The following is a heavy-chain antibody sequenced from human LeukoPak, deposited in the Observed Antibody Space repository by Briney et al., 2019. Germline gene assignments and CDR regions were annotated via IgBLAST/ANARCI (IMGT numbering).Heavy chain of an antibody. CDR3: AKDGLLWFGELHFDY. V-gene: IGHV3-23*01. CDR1: GFTFSSYG. J-gene: IGHJ4*02. D-gene: IGHD3-10*01. Sequence: GGSLRLSCAASGFTFSSYGMSWVRQAPGKGLEWVSAISGSGGSTYYADSVKGRFTISRDNSKNTLYLQMNSLRAEDTAVYYCAKDGLLWFGELHFDYWGQGTLVTVSS. CDR2: ISGSGGST.